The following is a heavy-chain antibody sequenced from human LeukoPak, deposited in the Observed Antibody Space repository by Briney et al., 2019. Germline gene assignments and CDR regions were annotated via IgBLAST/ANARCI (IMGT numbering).Heavy chain of an antibody. J-gene: IGHJ4*02. CDR1: GFTFSSYA. Sequence: PGGSLRLSCAASGFTFSSYAMHWVRQPAGKGLEWVSAIGTAGDTFYPGSVKGRFTISRENAKKSLFLQMNSLRAEDTAVYYCARQNTPHGNFDYWGQRTLVTVSS. D-gene: IGHD1-26*01. CDR2: IGTAGDT. CDR3: ARQNTPHGNFDY. V-gene: IGHV3-13*01.